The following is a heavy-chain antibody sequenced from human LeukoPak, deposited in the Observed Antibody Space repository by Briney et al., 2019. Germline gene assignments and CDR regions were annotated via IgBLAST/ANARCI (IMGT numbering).Heavy chain of an antibody. J-gene: IGHJ5*02. CDR1: GGSISSYY. D-gene: IGHD2-2*02. V-gene: IGHV4-59*01. CDR2: IYYSGST. Sequence: SETLSLTCTVSGGSISSYYWSWIRQPPGEGLEWIGYIYYSGSTNYNPSLKSRVTISVDTSKNQFSLKLSSVTAADTAVYYCARVDCSSTSCYTVGWFDPWGQGTLVTVSS. CDR3: ARVDCSSTSCYTVGWFDP.